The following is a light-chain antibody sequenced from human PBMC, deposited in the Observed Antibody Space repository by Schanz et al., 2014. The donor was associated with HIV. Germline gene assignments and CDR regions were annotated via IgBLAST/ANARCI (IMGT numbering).Light chain of an antibody. V-gene: IGKV1-5*03. J-gene: IGKJ1*01. CDR3: QQYAVSSWT. CDR1: QTISSW. Sequence: DIQMTQSPSTLSTSVGDRVTITCRASQTISSWLAWYQQKPGRAPNLLIYQASTLETGVPSRFSGSGSGTEFTLTISSLQPDDFATYYCQQYAVSSWTFGLGTRV. CDR2: QAS.